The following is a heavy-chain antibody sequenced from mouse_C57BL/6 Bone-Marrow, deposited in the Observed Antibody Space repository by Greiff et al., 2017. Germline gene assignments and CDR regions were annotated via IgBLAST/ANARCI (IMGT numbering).Heavy chain of an antibody. V-gene: IGHV1-81*01. J-gene: IGHJ1*03. D-gene: IGHD1-1*01. CDR3: ARCLYDSSYWFFDC. CDR1: GYTFTSYG. Sequence: QVQLQQSGAELARPGASVKLSCKASGYTFTSYGISWVKQRTGKGLEWIGEIYPRGGNTYYTEKFKGKATLTADKASSTAYMELRCLTSEDSAVYFCARCLYDSSYWFFDCWGTGTPVTVSS. CDR2: IYPRGGNT.